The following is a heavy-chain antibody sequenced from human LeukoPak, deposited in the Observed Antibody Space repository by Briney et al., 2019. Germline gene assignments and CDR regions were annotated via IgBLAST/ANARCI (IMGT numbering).Heavy chain of an antibody. Sequence: SVKVSCKASGGTFSSYAISWVRQAPGQGLEWMGRIIPILGIANYAQKFQGRVTITADKSTSTAYMEQSSLRTEDTAVYYCAGSSSSWFDAFDIWGQGTMVTVSS. CDR2: IIPILGIA. CDR1: GGTFSSYA. J-gene: IGHJ3*02. D-gene: IGHD6-13*01. CDR3: AGSSSSWFDAFDI. V-gene: IGHV1-69*04.